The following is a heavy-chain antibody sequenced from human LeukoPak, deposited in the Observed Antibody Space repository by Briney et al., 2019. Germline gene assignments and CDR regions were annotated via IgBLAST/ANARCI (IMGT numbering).Heavy chain of an antibody. Sequence: PGGSLRLSCAASGFTFSSYAMSWVRQAPGKGLEWVSAISGSGGSTYYADSVKGRFTISRYNSKNPLYLQMNSLRAEDTAVYYCAKDLSGSPLDNNDYWGQGTLVTVSS. CDR2: ISGSGGST. V-gene: IGHV3-23*01. CDR3: AKDLSGSPLDNNDY. J-gene: IGHJ4*02. D-gene: IGHD1-26*01. CDR1: GFTFSSYA.